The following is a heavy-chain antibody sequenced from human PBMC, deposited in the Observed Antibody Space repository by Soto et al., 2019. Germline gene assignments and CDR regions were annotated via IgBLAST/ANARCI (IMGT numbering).Heavy chain of an antibody. CDR2: INIDGSTT. V-gene: IGHV3-74*01. CDR1: GFSLSNYW. D-gene: IGHD5-12*01. Sequence: EVQLVESGGVSVQPGGSLRLSCAASGFSLSNYWMHWDRQAPGKGLVWVSRINIDGSTTNYADSVKGRFTISRDNAKNTLYLQMNSLRDKDTAVYYSVRRRRGDGYPFGYCGQGTLVTVSS. J-gene: IGHJ4*02. CDR3: VRRRRGDGYPFGY.